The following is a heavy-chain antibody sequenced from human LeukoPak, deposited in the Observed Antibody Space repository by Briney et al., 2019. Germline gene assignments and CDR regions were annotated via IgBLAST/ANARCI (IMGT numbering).Heavy chain of an antibody. CDR2: IKDDGSGK. Sequence: GGSLRLSCVGSGFTFSSYWMTWVRQAPGKGLEWVSNIKDDGSGKHSGASLKGRFTLPRDNVKNLLYLQMSSLRAEDTAVYYCARARIDCWGQGTLVTVSS. CDR3: ARARIDC. V-gene: IGHV3-7*04. D-gene: IGHD1-14*01. CDR1: GFTFSSYW. J-gene: IGHJ4*02.